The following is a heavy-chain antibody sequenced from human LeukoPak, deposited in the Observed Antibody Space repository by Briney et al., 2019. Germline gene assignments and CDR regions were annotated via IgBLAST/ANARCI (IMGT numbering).Heavy chain of an antibody. CDR3: ARGGFGKWLPFDY. Sequence: ASVKVSCKASGYTFTGYYMHWVRQAPGQGLEWMGWINPNSGGTNYAQKFQGRVTMTRDTSISTAYMELSRLRSDDTAVYYCARGGFGKWLPFDYWVQGTLVTVSS. V-gene: IGHV1-2*02. CDR1: GYTFTGYY. D-gene: IGHD3-22*01. CDR2: INPNSGGT. J-gene: IGHJ4*02.